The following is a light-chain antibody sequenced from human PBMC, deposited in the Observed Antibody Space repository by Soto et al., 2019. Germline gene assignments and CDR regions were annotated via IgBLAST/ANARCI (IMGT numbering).Light chain of an antibody. CDR1: QSVGSF. Sequence: EIVLTQSPATLSLSPGERATLSCRASQSVGSFLAWYQQKPGQAPRLLIYDTSIRATGIPARFSGSGSGTDFTLTISSLEPEDFAVYYCQQRNSWPPTFPFGQGTRREIK. CDR2: DTS. CDR3: QQRNSWPPTFP. J-gene: IGKJ5*01. V-gene: IGKV3-11*01.